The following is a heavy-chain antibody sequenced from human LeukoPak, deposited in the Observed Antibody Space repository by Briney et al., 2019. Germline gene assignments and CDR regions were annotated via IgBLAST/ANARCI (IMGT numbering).Heavy chain of an antibody. Sequence: GRSLRLSCAASGFTFSSYAMHWVRQAPGKGLEWVAVISYDGSNKYYADSVKGRFTISRDNSKNTLYLQMNSLRAEDTAVYYCARDDPVYSSYFDYWGQGTLVTVSS. CDR1: GFTFSSYA. V-gene: IGHV3-30-3*01. CDR3: ARDDPVYSSYFDY. D-gene: IGHD6-13*01. CDR2: ISYDGSNK. J-gene: IGHJ4*02.